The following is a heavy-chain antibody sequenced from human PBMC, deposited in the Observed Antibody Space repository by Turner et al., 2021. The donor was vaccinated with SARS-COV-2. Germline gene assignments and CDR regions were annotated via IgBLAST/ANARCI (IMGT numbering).Heavy chain of an antibody. CDR1: GYTFTGYY. V-gene: IGHV1-2*02. CDR2: INPNSGGT. D-gene: IGHD2-8*01. Sequence: QVQLVLSGAEVTMPGASVKVSCKASGYTFTGYYMHWVRQAPGQGLEWMGWINPNSGGTNYAQTFQGRVTMTRDTSISTAYMELSRLRSDDTAVYYCARIPHLMVGIRFDPWGQGTLVIVSS. J-gene: IGHJ5*02. CDR3: ARIPHLMVGIRFDP.